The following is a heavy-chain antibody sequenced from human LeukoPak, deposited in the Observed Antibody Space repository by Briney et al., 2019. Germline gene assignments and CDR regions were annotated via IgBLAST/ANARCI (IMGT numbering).Heavy chain of an antibody. V-gene: IGHV4-39*06. CDR3: ARGAAYYGDYPTRWFDP. J-gene: IGHJ5*02. D-gene: IGHD4-17*01. CDR1: GASINIYTYY. CDR2: VSYSGSP. Sequence: SETLSLTCTVPGASINIYTYYWGWIRQPPGKGLEWIGSVSYSGSPYYNPSLKSRVTISVDTSKNQFPLKLSSVTAADTAVYYCARGAAYYGDYPTRWFDPWGQGTLVTVSS.